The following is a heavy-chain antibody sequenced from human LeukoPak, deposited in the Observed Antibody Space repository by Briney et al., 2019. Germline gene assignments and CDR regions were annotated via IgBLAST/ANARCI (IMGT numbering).Heavy chain of an antibody. D-gene: IGHD1-14*01. V-gene: IGHV3-30*18. J-gene: IGHJ6*02. CDR3: AKTTTAFYNDYYGMDV. CDR2: ISYDGSNE. CDR1: GFTFSNFG. Sequence: GGSLRLSCAASGFTFSNFGIHWVRQAPGKGQEWVSAISYDGSNEYYADSVKGRFTISRDNSKNTLYLQMNSLRAEDTAVYYCAKTTTAFYNDYYGMDVWGQGTTVTVSS.